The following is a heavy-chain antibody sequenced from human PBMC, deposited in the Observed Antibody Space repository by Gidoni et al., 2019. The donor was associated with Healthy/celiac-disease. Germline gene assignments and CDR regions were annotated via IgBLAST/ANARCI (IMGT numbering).Heavy chain of an antibody. D-gene: IGHD3-3*01. Sequence: QVQLQESGPGLVKPSQTLSLTCTVSGGSISSGGYYWSWIRQHPGKGLEWIGYIYYSGSTYYNPSLKSRVTISVDTSKNQFSLKLSSVTAADTAVYYCARDAPLDVGDARFLEWLPPEHYGMDVWGQGTTVTVSS. CDR1: GGSISSGGYY. V-gene: IGHV4-31*03. CDR3: ARDAPLDVGDARFLEWLPPEHYGMDV. CDR2: IYYSGST. J-gene: IGHJ6*02.